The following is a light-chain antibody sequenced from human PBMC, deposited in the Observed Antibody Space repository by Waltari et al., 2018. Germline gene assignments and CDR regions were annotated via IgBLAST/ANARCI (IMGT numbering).Light chain of an antibody. J-gene: IGLJ2*01. CDR2: TPD. V-gene: IGLV8-61*01. Sequence: QTVVTQEPSFSVSPGGTVTLTCGLSSGSVSINSYASWYQPTPGQAPRTLIYTPDTRSSGVPDRFSGSILGNKAALTITGAQADDECDYYCMLYVGSGIWVFGGGTKLTVL. CDR1: SGSVSINSY. CDR3: MLYVGSGIWV.